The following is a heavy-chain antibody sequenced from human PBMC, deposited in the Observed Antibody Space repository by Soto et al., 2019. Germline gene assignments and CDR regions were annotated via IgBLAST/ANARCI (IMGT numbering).Heavy chain of an antibody. Sequence: PSATRALPCAVSGGSISSYYWSWLRRPPGKGLGWIGYIYNSGSTHSNPSLQSRVTRSAVTSKTQCSRKPSSLTAADTGIYDCSRAGITTVREVIKDYCGVWGQGTMVTVSS. CDR1: GGSISSYY. D-gene: IGHD3-10*01. CDR2: IYNSGST. J-gene: IGHJ6*02. V-gene: IGHV4-59*01. CDR3: SRAGITTVREVIKDYCGV.